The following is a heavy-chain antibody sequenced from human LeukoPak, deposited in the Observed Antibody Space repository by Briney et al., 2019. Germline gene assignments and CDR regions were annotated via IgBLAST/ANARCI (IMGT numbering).Heavy chain of an antibody. Sequence: PSETLSLTCTVSGGSISSYYWSWIRQPPGKGLEWIGYIYYSGSTNYNPSLKSRVTISVDTSKNQFSLKLSSVTAADTAVYYCARGGSYYGEDWFDPWGQGTLVTVS. CDR2: IYYSGST. CDR3: ARGGSYYGEDWFDP. V-gene: IGHV4-59*01. CDR1: GGSISSYY. J-gene: IGHJ5*02. D-gene: IGHD1-26*01.